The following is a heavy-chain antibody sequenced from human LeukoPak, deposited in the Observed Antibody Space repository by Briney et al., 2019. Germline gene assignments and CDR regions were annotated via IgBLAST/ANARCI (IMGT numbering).Heavy chain of an antibody. J-gene: IGHJ4*02. V-gene: IGHV3-49*04. Sequence: GGSLRLSCTVSGFTFGDYAINWVRQAPGKGLEWVGFSRSKAFGETAEYAASVKGRFTISRDDSKSIAYLQMNSLKTEDTAVYYCTRDRGSSTLGDYWGQGTLVTVSS. CDR1: GFTFGDYA. CDR3: TRDRGSSTLGDY. CDR2: SRSKAFGETA. D-gene: IGHD7-27*01.